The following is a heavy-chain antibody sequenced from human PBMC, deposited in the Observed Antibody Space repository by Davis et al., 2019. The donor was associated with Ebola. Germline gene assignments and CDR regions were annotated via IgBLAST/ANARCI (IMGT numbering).Heavy chain of an antibody. J-gene: IGHJ3*01. V-gene: IGHV4-38-2*02. Sequence: PSETLSLTCTVSGSSISSGYYWGWIRQPPGRGLEWIGNVYLSGNTYYKPSLQSRVTISVDTSKNQFSLNLRSVTAADTAVYYCARVRTTMIAVLMAGAFDFWGQGTKVTVSS. CDR1: GSSISSGYY. CDR3: ARVRTTMIAVLMAGAFDF. CDR2: VYLSGNT. D-gene: IGHD3-22*01.